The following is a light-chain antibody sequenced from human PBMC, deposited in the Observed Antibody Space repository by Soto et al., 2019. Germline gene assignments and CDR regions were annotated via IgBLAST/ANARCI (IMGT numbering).Light chain of an antibody. V-gene: IGKV3-20*01. CDR3: QHYGRSPIT. J-gene: IGKJ1*01. CDR1: QSVSSSY. Sequence: EIVLTQSPGTLSLSPGERATLSCRASQSVSSSYLAWYQQKPGQAPRLLISGASSRATGIPDRFSGSGSATDFTLTISRLEPEDFALYYCQHYGRSPITFGQGTKVDIK. CDR2: GAS.